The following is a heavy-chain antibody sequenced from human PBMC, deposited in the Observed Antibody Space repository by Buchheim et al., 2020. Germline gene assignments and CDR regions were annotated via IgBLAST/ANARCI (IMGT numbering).Heavy chain of an antibody. D-gene: IGHD3-10*01. V-gene: IGHV3-13*01. CDR3: ATSYGSGTRNYYYGMDV. Sequence: EVQLVESGGGLVQPGGSLRLSCAASGFTFSSYDMFWVRQAPGKGLEWVSTINTAVDTNYPGSVKGRFPTSRENAKNTLYLQMSSLRAGDTAVYYCATSYGSGTRNYYYGMDVWGQGTT. J-gene: IGHJ6*02. CDR1: GFTFSSYD. CDR2: INTAVDT.